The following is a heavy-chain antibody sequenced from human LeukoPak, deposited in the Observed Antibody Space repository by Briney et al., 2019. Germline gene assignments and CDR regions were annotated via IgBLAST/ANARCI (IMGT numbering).Heavy chain of an antibody. CDR2: ISGGGEST. J-gene: IGHJ4*02. D-gene: IGHD5-24*01. CDR3: ARRSGRRYEY. V-gene: IGHV3-48*03. Sequence: PGGSLRLSCAASGFTFSSYEVNWVRHAPGRGLEWVSHISGGGESTVYPDAVKGRFTISRDNAKNSLYLQMNSLRVEDTGVYYCARRSGRRYEYWGQGVLVTVSP. CDR1: GFTFSSYE.